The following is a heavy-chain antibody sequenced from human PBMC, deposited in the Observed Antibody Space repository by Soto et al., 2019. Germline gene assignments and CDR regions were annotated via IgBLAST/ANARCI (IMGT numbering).Heavy chain of an antibody. J-gene: IGHJ3*02. CDR1: GGSISSSTW. CDR3: ASPWVSFLTGRADALDI. Sequence: QVQLQESGPGLVKPSGTLSLTCAVSGGSISSSTWWSWVRQPPGKGLEWIGEIYQNGGTNYSPSLGSRVTLSVDKSKNQFSLRLNSVTAADTAVYYCASPWVSFLTGRADALDIWGQGTMVTVSS. CDR2: IYQNGGT. V-gene: IGHV4-4*02. D-gene: IGHD3-9*01.